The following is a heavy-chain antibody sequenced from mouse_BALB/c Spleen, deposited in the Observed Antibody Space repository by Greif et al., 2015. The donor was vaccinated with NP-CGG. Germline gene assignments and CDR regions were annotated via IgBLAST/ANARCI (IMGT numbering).Heavy chain of an antibody. V-gene: IGHV1-69*02. Sequence: QVQLQQSGAELVKPGAPVKLSCKASGYTFTSYWMNWVKQRPGRGLEWIGRIDPSDSETRYNQKFKDKATLTVDKSSSTAYIQLSSLTSEDSAVYYCARDYGSSYEFAYWGQGTLVTVSA. CDR3: ARDYGSSYEFAY. D-gene: IGHD1-1*01. J-gene: IGHJ3*01. CDR2: IDPSDSET. CDR1: GYTFTSYW.